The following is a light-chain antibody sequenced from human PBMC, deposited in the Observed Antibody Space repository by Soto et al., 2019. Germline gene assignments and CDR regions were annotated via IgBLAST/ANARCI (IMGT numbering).Light chain of an antibody. CDR2: DVS. J-gene: IGLJ2*01. CDR1: SSDVGGYNY. CDR3: SSYTSSSTVVV. V-gene: IGLV2-14*01. Sequence: QSALTQPASVSGSPGQSITISCTGTSSDVGGYNYVSWYQQHPGKAAKLMIYDVSNRPSGVSNRFSGSKSGNTASLTISGLQSADEADYYCSSYTSSSTVVVFGGGTKFTVL.